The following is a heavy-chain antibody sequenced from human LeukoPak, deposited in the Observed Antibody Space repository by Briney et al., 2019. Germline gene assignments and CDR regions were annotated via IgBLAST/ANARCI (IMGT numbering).Heavy chain of an antibody. CDR1: GFTFSVSY. CDR3: ARDWIGDGYNYYHYFDY. CDR2: ISSSGSTI. J-gene: IGHJ4*02. V-gene: IGHV3-11*01. Sequence: GGSLRLSCSASGFTFSVSYMSWIRQAPGKGLEWISYISSSGSTIYYADSVKGRFTISRDNAKNSLYLQMNRLRAEDTAAYYCARDWIGDGYNYYHYFDYWGQGTLVTVSS. D-gene: IGHD5-24*01.